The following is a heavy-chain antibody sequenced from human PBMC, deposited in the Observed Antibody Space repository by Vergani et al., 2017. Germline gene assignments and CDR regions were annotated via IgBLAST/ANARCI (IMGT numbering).Heavy chain of an antibody. J-gene: IGHJ5*02. D-gene: IGHD4-17*01. CDR1: GFTFTAHG. CDR3: ARVADGDYPLFWFDP. CDR2: ISGQNFRT. V-gene: IGHV3-23*01. Sequence: EVQLLESGGGSAQPGESLRLSCVASGFTFTAHGLNWVRQAPGKGLEWVSGISGQNFRTHYADSVKGRFTISRDDSKNTVYLQINSLRAEDTAFYYCARVADGDYPLFWFDPWGQGTLVTVSP.